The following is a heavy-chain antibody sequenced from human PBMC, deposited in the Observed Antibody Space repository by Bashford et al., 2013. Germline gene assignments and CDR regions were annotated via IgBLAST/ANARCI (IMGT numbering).Heavy chain of an antibody. CDR3: ARDPDTASKVDY. CDR2: ITSSGSST. D-gene: IGHD5-18*01. Sequence: SWIRQAPGKGLEWVSYITSSGSSTYYADSVKGRFTISRDNAKNSLYLQMDSLRVEDTAVYYCARDPDTASKVDYWGQGTLVTVSS. V-gene: IGHV3-11*01. J-gene: IGHJ4*02.